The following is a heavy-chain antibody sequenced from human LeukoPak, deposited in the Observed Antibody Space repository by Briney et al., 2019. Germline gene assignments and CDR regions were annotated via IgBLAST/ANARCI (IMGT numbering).Heavy chain of an antibody. V-gene: IGHV1-18*01. CDR2: ISTYNGNT. CDR3: AKVLYNWNDHPDDY. D-gene: IGHD1-1*01. Sequence: ASVKVSCKASGYTFTSYGVSWVRQAPGQGLEWMGWISTYNGNTNYAQKFQGSVTMTTDTSTNTAYMELRSLRSDDTAVYYCAKVLYNWNDHPDDYWGQGTLVTVSS. J-gene: IGHJ4*02. CDR1: GYTFTSYG.